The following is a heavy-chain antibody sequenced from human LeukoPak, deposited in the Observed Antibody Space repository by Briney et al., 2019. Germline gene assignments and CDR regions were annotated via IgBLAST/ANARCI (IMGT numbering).Heavy chain of an antibody. CDR1: GYTFTSYY. CDR3: VRVWPPNAVDRGMTYSDFTALDV. V-gene: IGHV1-46*01. J-gene: IGHJ3*01. Sequence: ASVKVSCKASGYTFTSYYMHWVRQAPGQGLEWMGIINPSGGSTSYAQKFQGRVTMTRDTSTSTVYMELRRLRLDDTAVYYCVRVWPPNAVDRGMTYSDFTALDVWGQGTTVIVSS. D-gene: IGHD1-20*01. CDR2: INPSGGST.